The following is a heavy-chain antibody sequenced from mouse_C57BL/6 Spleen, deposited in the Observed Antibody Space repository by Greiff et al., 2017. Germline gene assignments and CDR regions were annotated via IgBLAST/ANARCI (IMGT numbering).Heavy chain of an antibody. D-gene: IGHD2-14*01. CDR3: ARDYRGYYAMDY. CDR2: ISSGSSTI. J-gene: IGHJ4*01. CDR1: GFTFSDYG. Sequence: EVQLVESGGGLVKPGGSLKLSCAASGFTFSDYGMHWVRQAPEKGLEWVAYISSGSSTIYYADTVKGRFTISRDNAKNTLFLQMTSLRSEDTAMYYCARDYRGYYAMDYWGQGTSVTVSS. V-gene: IGHV5-17*01.